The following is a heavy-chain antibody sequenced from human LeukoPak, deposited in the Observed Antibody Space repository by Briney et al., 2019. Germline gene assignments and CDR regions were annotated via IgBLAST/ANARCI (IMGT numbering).Heavy chain of an antibody. Sequence: SETLSLTCTVSSGSVNSYFWGWVRQPAGRGLEWIGRIYTTGNTHYNPSLKSRLTMSIDTSKRQFSLNLRSVTAADTAIYYCARHGYTASHYFLDYWSQGTLVTVSS. CDR3: ARHGYTASHYFLDY. V-gene: IGHV4-4*07. CDR1: SGSVNSYF. CDR2: IYTTGNT. J-gene: IGHJ4*02. D-gene: IGHD3-16*01.